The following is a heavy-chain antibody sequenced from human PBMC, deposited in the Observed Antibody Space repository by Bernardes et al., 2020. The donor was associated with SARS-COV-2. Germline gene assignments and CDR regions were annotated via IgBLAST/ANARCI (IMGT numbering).Heavy chain of an antibody. CDR1: GYTLTELS. CDR3: ATNGGQQLVRFRYFDL. J-gene: IGHJ2*01. V-gene: IGHV1-24*01. CDR2: FDPEDGET. Sequence: ASVKVSCKVSGYTLTELSMHWVRQAPGKGLEWMGGFDPEDGETIYAQKFQGRVTMTEDTSTDTAYMELSSLRSEDTAVYYCATNGGQQLVRFRYFDLWGRGTLVTVSS. D-gene: IGHD6-13*01.